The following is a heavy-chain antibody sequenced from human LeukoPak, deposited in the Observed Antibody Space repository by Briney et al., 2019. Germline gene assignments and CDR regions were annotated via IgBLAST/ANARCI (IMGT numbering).Heavy chain of an antibody. V-gene: IGHV3-7*04. J-gene: IGHJ4*02. D-gene: IGHD3-9*01. CDR1: GFTFSSYW. Sequence: GGSLRLSCAASGFTFSSYWMSWVRQAPGKGLEWLANIKQDGSEKYYVDSVKGRFTISRDNAKNSLYLQMNSLRAEDTAVYYCARGSDFDWLLSDYWGQGTLVTVSS. CDR3: ARGSDFDWLLSDY. CDR2: IKQDGSEK.